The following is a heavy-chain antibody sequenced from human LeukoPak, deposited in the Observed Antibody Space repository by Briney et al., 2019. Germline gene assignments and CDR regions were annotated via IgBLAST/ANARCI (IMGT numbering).Heavy chain of an antibody. V-gene: IGHV3-48*01. CDR2: ISSTSSTI. CDR3: ASLRERSYYARGFDY. Sequence: GGSLRLSCAASGFTFSSYNMNWVRQAPGKGLEWLSYISSTSSTIYYADSVKGRFTISRDNAKNSLYLQMNSLRAEDTAVYYCASLRERSYYARGFDYWGQGTLVTVSS. D-gene: IGHD1-26*01. J-gene: IGHJ4*02. CDR1: GFTFSSYN.